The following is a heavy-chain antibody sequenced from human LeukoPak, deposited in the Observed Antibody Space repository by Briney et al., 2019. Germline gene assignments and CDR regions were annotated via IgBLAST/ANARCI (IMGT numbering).Heavy chain of an antibody. CDR3: ATSHYYGSGSYKGMDV. V-gene: IGHV1-69*04. CDR2: IIPILGIA. J-gene: IGHJ6*02. D-gene: IGHD3-10*01. Sequence: SVKVSCKASGGTFSSYAISWVRQAPGQGLEWMGRIIPILGIANYAQKFQGRVTITADKSTSTAYMELSSLRSEDTAVYYCATSHYYGSGSYKGMDVWGQGTTVTVSS. CDR1: GGTFSSYA.